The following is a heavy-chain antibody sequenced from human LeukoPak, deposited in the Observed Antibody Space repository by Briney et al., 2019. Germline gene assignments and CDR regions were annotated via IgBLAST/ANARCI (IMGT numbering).Heavy chain of an antibody. Sequence: WETLSLTCTVSGGSISSSSYYWGWIRQPPGKGPEWIGSTYYSGSTYYNPSLESRVTIFVDTSKKQFSLKLSSVTAADTAVYYCARQDYYYGSGSFDYWGQGTLVTVSS. D-gene: IGHD3-22*01. V-gene: IGHV4-39*01. CDR1: GGSISSSSYY. CDR2: TYYSGST. CDR3: ARQDYYYGSGSFDY. J-gene: IGHJ4*02.